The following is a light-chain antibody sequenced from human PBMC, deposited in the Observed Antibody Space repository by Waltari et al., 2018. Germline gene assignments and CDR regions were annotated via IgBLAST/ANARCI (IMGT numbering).Light chain of an antibody. J-gene: IGLJ3*02. Sequence: QSALTQPASVSGSPGQSITISCTGTISDVGGCKSAPWYQVHPGQAPRVMIYDVINRPSGVSDRFSASKSGNTASLTISGLQAEDEGDYYCSSQSTNSVVLFGGGTKLTVL. CDR3: SSQSTNSVVL. CDR1: ISDVGGCKS. CDR2: DVI. V-gene: IGLV2-14*03.